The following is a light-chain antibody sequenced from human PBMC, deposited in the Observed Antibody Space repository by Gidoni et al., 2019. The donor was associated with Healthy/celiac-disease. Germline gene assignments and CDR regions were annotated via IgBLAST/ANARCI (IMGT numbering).Light chain of an antibody. CDR3: QQRSHT. CDR2: DAS. V-gene: IGKV3-11*01. Sequence: EIVLTQSPATLSLSPGERATLSCRASQSVSSYLAWYQQKPGQAPRLLIYDASNRATGIPARFSGSGSGTDFTLTISSLEPEDFAVYSCQQRSHTFGQGTRLEIK. J-gene: IGKJ5*01. CDR1: QSVSSY.